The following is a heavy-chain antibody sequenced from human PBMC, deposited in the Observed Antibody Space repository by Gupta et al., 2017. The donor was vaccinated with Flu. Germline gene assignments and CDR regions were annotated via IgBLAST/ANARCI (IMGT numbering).Heavy chain of an antibody. J-gene: IGHJ3*02. CDR3: ARRRTGGSYSDAFDI. V-gene: IGHV4-39*01. D-gene: IGHD1-26*01. CDR1: GGSISSSSYY. Sequence: QLQLQESGPGLVKPSETLSLTCTVSGGSISSSSYYWGWIRQPPGKGLEWIGSIYYSGSTYYNPSLKSRVTISVDTSKNQFSLKLSSVTAADTAVYYCARRRTGGSYSDAFDIWGQGTMVTVSS. CDR2: IYYSGST.